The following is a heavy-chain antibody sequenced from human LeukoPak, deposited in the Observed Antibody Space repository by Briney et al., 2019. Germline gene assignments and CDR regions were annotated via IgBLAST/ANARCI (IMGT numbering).Heavy chain of an antibody. D-gene: IGHD6-13*01. J-gene: IGHJ5*02. Sequence: SETLSLTCAVYGGSFSGYYWSWIRQPPGKGLDWIGEINHSGSTNYNPSLKSRVTISVDTSKNQFSLKLSSVTAADTAVYYCAIKGWTAAARGWFDPWGQGTLVTVSS. CDR3: AIKGWTAAARGWFDP. CDR2: INHSGST. CDR1: GGSFSGYY. V-gene: IGHV4-34*01.